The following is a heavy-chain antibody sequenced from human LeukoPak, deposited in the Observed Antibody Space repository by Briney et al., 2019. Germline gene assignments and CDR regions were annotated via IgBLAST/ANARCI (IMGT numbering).Heavy chain of an antibody. CDR2: INPSGGRT. V-gene: IGHV1-46*01. Sequence: ASVKVSCKASGYTFTSYYMHWVRQAPGQGLEWMGIINPSGGRTNYAPKFQGRVTMTRDTATSTVYKELSSLRSEDTAVYYCVRDGEVIIKPAASFPHDAFDIWGQGTMVIVSS. J-gene: IGHJ3*02. CDR3: VRDGEVIIKPAASFPHDAFDI. CDR1: GYTFTSYY. D-gene: IGHD3-10*01.